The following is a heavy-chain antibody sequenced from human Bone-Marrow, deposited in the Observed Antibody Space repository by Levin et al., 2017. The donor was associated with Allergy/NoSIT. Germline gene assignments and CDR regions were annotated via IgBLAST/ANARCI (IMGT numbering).Heavy chain of an antibody. CDR3: ARGYCSTTNCNAGRGVFDF. J-gene: IGHJ4*02. V-gene: IGHV4-38-2*02. CDR2: ISHSGST. Sequence: SCNVSGYSISNGYHWGWIRQPPGKGLEWIGSISHSGSTYQNPSLKSRVTISVDTSKNQFSLKLSSVTAADTAIYYCARGYCSTTNCNAGRGVFDFWGQGTLVTVSS. CDR1: GYSISNGYH. D-gene: IGHD2-2*01.